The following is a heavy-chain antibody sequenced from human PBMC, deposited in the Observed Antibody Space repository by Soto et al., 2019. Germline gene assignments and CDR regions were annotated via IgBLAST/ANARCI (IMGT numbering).Heavy chain of an antibody. Sequence: QITFKESGPTLVKPTQTLTLTCTFSGFSFSINGVAVGWIRQPPGQALEWLALIYWDDDQRYNPSLKNRLTITKDTSRNQVVLTMTNMDPVDTATYYCAHKRDVSRGFKSWGQGTLVTVSS. CDR2: IYWDDDQ. CDR3: AHKRDVSRGFKS. CDR1: GFSFSINGVA. J-gene: IGHJ5*01. V-gene: IGHV2-5*02.